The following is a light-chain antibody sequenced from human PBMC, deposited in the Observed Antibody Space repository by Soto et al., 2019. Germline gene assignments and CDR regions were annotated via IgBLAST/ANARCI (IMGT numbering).Light chain of an antibody. Sequence: EIELTQSPATLSLSPGERATLSCRASQSITNYVGWYQQKPGQAPRLLIYATSNRATGIPARFSGSGSGTDFTLTISSLEPEDFSVYYCQQRYNCPVSFGGGTRLEIK. V-gene: IGKV3-11*01. CDR2: ATS. CDR1: QSITNY. CDR3: QQRYNCPVS. J-gene: IGKJ5*01.